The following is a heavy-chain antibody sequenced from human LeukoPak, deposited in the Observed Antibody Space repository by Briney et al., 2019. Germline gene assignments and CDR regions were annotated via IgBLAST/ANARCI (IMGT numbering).Heavy chain of an antibody. CDR3: ARTGSTVTKLYPFDL. V-gene: IGHV4-59*01. CDR2: IYYSGST. Sequence: SETLSLTCTVSGGSIRSYYWSWIRQPPGKGLEWIGYIYYSGSTNYNPSLKSRVSISVDTSKNQFSLKLSSVTAADTAVYYCARTGSTVTKLYPFDLRGQGTLVTVSS. CDR1: GGSIRSYY. J-gene: IGHJ4*02. D-gene: IGHD4-17*01.